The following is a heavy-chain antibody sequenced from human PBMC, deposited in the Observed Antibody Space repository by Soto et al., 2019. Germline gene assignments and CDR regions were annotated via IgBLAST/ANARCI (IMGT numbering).Heavy chain of an antibody. D-gene: IGHD6-13*01. Sequence: GGSLRLSCAASGFTCSSYSMNWVRQAPGKGLEWVSYISSSSTIYYAASVKGRFTISRDNAKNSLYLQMNSLRDEDTAVYYCAREGGGSSWYVVNYYYGMDVWGQGTTVTVSS. CDR3: AREGGGSSWYVVNYYYGMDV. CDR1: GFTCSSYS. V-gene: IGHV3-48*02. CDR2: ISSSSTI. J-gene: IGHJ6*02.